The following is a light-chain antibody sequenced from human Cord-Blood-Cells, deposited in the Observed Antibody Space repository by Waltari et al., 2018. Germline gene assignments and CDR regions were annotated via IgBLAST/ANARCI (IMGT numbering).Light chain of an antibody. CDR1: QSVSSSY. CDR2: GAS. J-gene: IGKJ2*01. Sequence: IVLTQSSGTLSLSPVERATLSCRASQSVSSSYLAWYQQKPGQALRLLIYGASSKATGIPDRFSGSGSGTDVTLTISRLEPEDSAVYYCQQYGSSPYTFGQGTKLEIK. V-gene: IGKV3-20*01. CDR3: QQYGSSPYT.